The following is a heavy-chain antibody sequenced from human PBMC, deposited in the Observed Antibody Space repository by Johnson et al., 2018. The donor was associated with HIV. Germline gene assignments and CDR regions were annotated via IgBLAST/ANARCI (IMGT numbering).Heavy chain of an antibody. J-gene: IGHJ3*02. CDR2: ISYDGSNK. Sequence: QVQLVESGGGVVQPGRSLRLSCAASGFTFSSYAMHWVRQAPGKGLEWVAVISYDGSNKYYVDSVKGRFTISRDNAKNSLYLQMNSLRAEDTAVYYCVGYCTGGVCYTGGDAFDIWGQGTMVTVSS. D-gene: IGHD2-8*02. CDR1: GFTFSSYA. V-gene: IGHV3-30*04. CDR3: VGYCTGGVCYTGGDAFDI.